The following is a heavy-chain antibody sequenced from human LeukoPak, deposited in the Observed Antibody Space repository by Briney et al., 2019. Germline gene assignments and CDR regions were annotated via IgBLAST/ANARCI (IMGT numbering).Heavy chain of an antibody. Sequence: GGSLRLSCVASGFTFSNYWMSWVRQAPGKGLEWVANIKLDGSGKYYVDSVKGRFTISRDNAKNSLYLQMNSLRAEDTAVYYCATFTGIGELRAYAFDIWGPGTMVTVSS. D-gene: IGHD1-7*01. CDR1: GFTFSNYW. CDR3: ATFTGIGELRAYAFDI. V-gene: IGHV3-7*01. J-gene: IGHJ3*02. CDR2: IKLDGSGK.